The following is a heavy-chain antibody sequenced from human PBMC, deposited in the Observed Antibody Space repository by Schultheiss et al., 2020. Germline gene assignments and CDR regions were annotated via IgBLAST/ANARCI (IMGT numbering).Heavy chain of an antibody. D-gene: IGHD6-19*01. CDR1: GFTFSSYS. V-gene: IGHV3-48*04. Sequence: GGSLRLSCAASGFTFSSYSMNWVRQAPGKGLEWVSYISSSSSTIYYADSVKGRFTISRDNAKNSLYLQMNSLRAEDTALYYCAKDMNSSGWYLIHYYYYYGMDVWGQGTTVTVSS. CDR3: AKDMNSSGWYLIHYYYYYGMDV. CDR2: ISSSSSTI. J-gene: IGHJ6*02.